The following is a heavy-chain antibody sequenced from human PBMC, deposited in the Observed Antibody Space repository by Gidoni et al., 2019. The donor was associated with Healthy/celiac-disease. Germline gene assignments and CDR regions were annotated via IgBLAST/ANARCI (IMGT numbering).Heavy chain of an antibody. CDR3: AKGALAYCGGDCYSQDY. D-gene: IGHD2-21*02. CDR1: GFPFSSYA. J-gene: IGHJ4*02. Sequence: EVQLLESGGGLVQPGGSLRLPCAASGFPFSSYAMSWVGQGPGKGLVCVSAISGSGGSKYYADSVKGRFTISRDDSKNTLYLQMTSMRAEDTAVYYCAKGALAYCGGDCYSQDYWGQGTLVTVSS. CDR2: ISGSGGSK. V-gene: IGHV3-23*01.